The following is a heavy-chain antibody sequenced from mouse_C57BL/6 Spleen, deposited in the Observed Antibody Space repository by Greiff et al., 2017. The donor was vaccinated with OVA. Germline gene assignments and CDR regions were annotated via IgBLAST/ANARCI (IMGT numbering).Heavy chain of an antibody. J-gene: IGHJ4*01. CDR1: GFTFSDYY. CDR3: ARVHYGSSYVDYAMDY. V-gene: IGHV5-16*01. CDR2: INYDGSST. Sequence: EVKLVESEGGLVQPGSSMKLSCTASGFTFSDYYMAWVRQVPEKGLEWVANINYDGSSTYYLDSLKSRFIISRDNAKNILYLQMSSLKSEDTATYYCARVHYGSSYVDYAMDYWGQGTSVTVSS. D-gene: IGHD1-1*01.